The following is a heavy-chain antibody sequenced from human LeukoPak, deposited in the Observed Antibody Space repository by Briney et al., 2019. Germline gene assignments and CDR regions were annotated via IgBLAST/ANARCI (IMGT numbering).Heavy chain of an antibody. J-gene: IGHJ6*04. D-gene: IGHD3-10*01. V-gene: IGHV3-7*03. Sequence: GGSLRLSCAASGYTFSSYWMSRVRQAPGKGLEWVANIKQDGSEKYYVDSVKGRFTISRDNAKNSLYLQMNSLRAEDTAVYYCARSMVRGVLYYYYGMDIWGKGTTVTVSS. CDR3: ARSMVRGVLYYYYGMDI. CDR1: GYTFSSYW. CDR2: IKQDGSEK.